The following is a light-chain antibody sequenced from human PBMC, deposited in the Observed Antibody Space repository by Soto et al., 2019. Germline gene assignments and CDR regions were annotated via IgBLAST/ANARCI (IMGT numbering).Light chain of an antibody. CDR3: QQPYTAPRT. CDR1: QNIKNY. J-gene: IGKJ5*01. V-gene: IGKV1-39*01. Sequence: CRASQNIKNYLNWYQQKPGKAPKLLIYDASNLETGVPARFSGSGSGTDFTLTIGSLHPDDFAIYNCQQPYTAPRTVGQGTRLEIK. CDR2: DAS.